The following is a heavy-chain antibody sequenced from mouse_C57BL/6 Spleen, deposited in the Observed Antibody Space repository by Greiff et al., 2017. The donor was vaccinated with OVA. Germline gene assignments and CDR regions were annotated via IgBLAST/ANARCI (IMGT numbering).Heavy chain of an antibody. D-gene: IGHD2-1*01. CDR3: ARYDGNYVWYFDV. CDR2: IRNKANGYTT. J-gene: IGHJ1*03. V-gene: IGHV7-3*01. CDR1: GFTFTDYY. Sequence: EVKLMESGGGLVQPGGSLSLSCAASGFTFTDYYMSWVRQPPGKALEWLGFIRNKANGYTTEYSASVKGRFSISRDNSQSLLYLQMSALRAEDSATYYCARYDGNYVWYFDVWGTGTTVTVSS.